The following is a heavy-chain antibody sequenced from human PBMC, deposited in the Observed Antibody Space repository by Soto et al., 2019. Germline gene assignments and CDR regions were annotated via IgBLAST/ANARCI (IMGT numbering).Heavy chain of an antibody. CDR2: INHSGST. CDR3: ARDKITGLFDY. D-gene: IGHD2-8*02. Sequence: SETLSLTCAVYGGSFSGYYWTWIRQPPGTGLEWIGEINHSGSTNYNPSPKSRVTISVDTSENQFSLKLTSVTAADTAVYYCARDKITGLFDYWGQGTLVTVSS. CDR1: GGSFSGYY. J-gene: IGHJ4*02. V-gene: IGHV4-34*01.